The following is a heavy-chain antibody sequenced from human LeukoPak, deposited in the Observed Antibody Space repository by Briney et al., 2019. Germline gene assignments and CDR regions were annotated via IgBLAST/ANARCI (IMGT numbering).Heavy chain of an antibody. J-gene: IGHJ4*02. Sequence: GGSLRLSCAASGFAFSAYEMNWVRQAPGKGLEWVANIKQDGSEKYYVDSVKGRFTISRDNAKNSLFLQMNSLRAEDTAVYYCASTPRWGQGTLVTVSS. CDR1: GFAFSAYE. V-gene: IGHV3-7*01. CDR2: IKQDGSEK. D-gene: IGHD2-15*01. CDR3: ASTPR.